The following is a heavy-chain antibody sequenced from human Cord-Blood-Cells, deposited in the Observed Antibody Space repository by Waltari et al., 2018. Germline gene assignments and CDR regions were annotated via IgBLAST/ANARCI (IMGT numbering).Heavy chain of an antibody. CDR1: AFTFDDYA. CDR3: AEETYSGSYY. CDR2: IRWNSGSI. J-gene: IGHJ4*02. Sequence: EVQLVESGGGLVQPGRSLRLSCAASAFTFDDYAMHWVRQAPGKGLEWVSGIRWNSGSIGYADSVKGRFTSSRDNAKNSLYLQMNSLRAEDTALYYCAEETYSGSYYWGQGTLVTVSS. D-gene: IGHD1-26*01. V-gene: IGHV3-9*01.